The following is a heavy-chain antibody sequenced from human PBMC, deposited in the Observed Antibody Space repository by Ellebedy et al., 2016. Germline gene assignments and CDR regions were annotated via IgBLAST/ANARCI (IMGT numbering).Heavy chain of an antibody. J-gene: IGHJ4*02. D-gene: IGHD3-16*01. CDR2: ISGSGGST. CDR1: GFTFSSYA. V-gene: IGHV3-23*01. CDR3: AKDPMITPSVVDY. Sequence: GESLKISXAASGFTFSSYAMSWVRQAPGKGLEWVSAISGSGGSTYYADSVKGRFTISRDNSKNTLYLQMNSLRAEDTAVYYCAKDPMITPSVVDYWGQGTLVTVSS.